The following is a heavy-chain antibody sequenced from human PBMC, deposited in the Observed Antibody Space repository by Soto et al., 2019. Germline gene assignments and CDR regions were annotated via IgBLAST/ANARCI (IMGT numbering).Heavy chain of an antibody. V-gene: IGHV1-69*06. CDR3: ARAPLVPWSGYWRLANWFDP. Sequence: QVQLVQSGAEVKKPGSSVKVSCKASGGTFSSYAISWVRQAPGQGLEWMGGIIPIFGTANYAQKFQGRVTITADKSTSTAYMELSSLRSEDTAVYYCARAPLVPWSGYWRLANWFDPWGQGTLVTVSS. D-gene: IGHD3-3*01. J-gene: IGHJ5*02. CDR2: IIPIFGTA. CDR1: GGTFSSYA.